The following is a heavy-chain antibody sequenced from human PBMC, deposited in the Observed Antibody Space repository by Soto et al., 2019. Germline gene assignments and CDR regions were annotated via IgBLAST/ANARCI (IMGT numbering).Heavy chain of an antibody. V-gene: IGHV3-21*01. CDR3: ARDLYSSSARYFDY. J-gene: IGHJ4*02. Sequence: EVQLVESGGGLVKPGGSLRLSCAASGFTFSSYSMNWVRQAPGKGLEWVSSISSSSSYIYYTDSVKGRFTISRDNAKNSLYLQMNSLRAEDTAVYYCARDLYSSSARYFDYWGQGTLVTVSS. CDR1: GFTFSSYS. CDR2: ISSSSSYI. D-gene: IGHD6-6*01.